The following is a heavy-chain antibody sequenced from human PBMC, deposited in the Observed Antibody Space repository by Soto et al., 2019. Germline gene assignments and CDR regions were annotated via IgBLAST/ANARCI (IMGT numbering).Heavy chain of an antibody. J-gene: IGHJ2*01. CDR1: GGSVNDYY. Sequence: SETLSLTCSVSGGSVNDYYWSWVRQPPGKGLEWIGYIYYSGSTNYNPSLKSRVTISVDTSKNQFSLKLSSVTAADTAVYYCARYLGPTVVTPYWYFDLWGRGTLVTVSS. V-gene: IGHV4-59*02. CDR2: IYYSGST. CDR3: ARYLGPTVVTPYWYFDL. D-gene: IGHD4-17*01.